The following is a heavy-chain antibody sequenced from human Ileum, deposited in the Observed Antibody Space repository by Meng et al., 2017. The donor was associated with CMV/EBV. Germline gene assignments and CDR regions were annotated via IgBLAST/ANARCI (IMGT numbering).Heavy chain of an antibody. CDR3: ARDSFYHYWSGDYIRAPDS. CDR1: GFTFSDHY. D-gene: IGHD3-3*01. Sequence: GGSLRLSCAASGFTFSDHYMDWVRQAPGKGLEWIGRIRNKANSFFTEYAVSLKGRVTISRDDSKNSVYLQMNSLRGADTAVYHCARDSFYHYWSGDYIRAPDSWGQGTLVTVSS. CDR2: IRNKANSFFT. J-gene: IGHJ4*02. V-gene: IGHV3-72*01.